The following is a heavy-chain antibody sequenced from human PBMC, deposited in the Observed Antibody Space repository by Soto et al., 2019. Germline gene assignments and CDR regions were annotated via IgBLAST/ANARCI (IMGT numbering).Heavy chain of an antibody. Sequence: QVQLQESGPGLVKPSGTLSLTCAVSGGSISSSNWWSGVRQPPGKGLEWIGEIYHSGSTNYNPSLKSRVTLSVDKTKNQFYLKLSSVTAADTAVYYCARVSGSYYYGMDVWCQGTTVTVSS. CDR1: GGSISSSNW. V-gene: IGHV4-4*02. J-gene: IGHJ6*02. CDR2: IYHSGST. CDR3: ARVSGSYYYGMDV. D-gene: IGHD1-26*01.